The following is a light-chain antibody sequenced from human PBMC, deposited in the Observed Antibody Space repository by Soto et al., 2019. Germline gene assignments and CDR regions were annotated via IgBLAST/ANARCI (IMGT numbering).Light chain of an antibody. CDR2: KAS. CDR3: QQYNSYST. Sequence: DIQMTQSPSTLSASVGDRVTITCRASQSISSWLAWYQQKPGKAPKLLIYKASSLESGGPSRFSGSGSGTEFTLTISSLQPDYFATYYCQQYNSYSTFGQGTKVEIK. V-gene: IGKV1-5*03. J-gene: IGKJ1*01. CDR1: QSISSW.